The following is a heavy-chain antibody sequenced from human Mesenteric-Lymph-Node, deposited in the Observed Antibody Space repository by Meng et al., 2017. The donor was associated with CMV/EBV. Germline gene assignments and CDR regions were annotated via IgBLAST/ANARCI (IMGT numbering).Heavy chain of an antibody. D-gene: IGHD2-2*01. CDR2: IYYSGST. Sequence: SETLSLTCTVSGGSISSYYWSWIRQPPGKGLEWIGYIYYSGSTNYNPSLKSRVTISVDTSKNQFSLKLSSVTAADTAVYYCARYGEGYCSSTSCWLDYWGQGTLVTVSS. J-gene: IGHJ4*02. CDR3: ARYGEGYCSSTSCWLDY. CDR1: GGSISSYY. V-gene: IGHV4-59*01.